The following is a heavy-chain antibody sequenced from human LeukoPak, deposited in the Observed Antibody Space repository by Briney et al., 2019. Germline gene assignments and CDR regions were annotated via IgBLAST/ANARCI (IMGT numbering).Heavy chain of an antibody. J-gene: IGHJ4*02. V-gene: IGHV3-53*01. Sequence: GGSLRLSCAASGFTFSDYWMSWVRQAPGKGLEYVSVLYDSGDTYYAESVKGRFTISRDNSKNTVYLQMNSLRVEDTAVYYCARAAYDSGGYTANHDFWGQGTLVTVSS. CDR2: LYDSGDT. D-gene: IGHD3-22*01. CDR1: GFTFSDYW. CDR3: ARAAYDSGGYTANHDF.